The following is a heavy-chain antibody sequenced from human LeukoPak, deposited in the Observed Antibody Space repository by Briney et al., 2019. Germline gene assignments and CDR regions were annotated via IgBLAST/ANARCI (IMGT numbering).Heavy chain of an antibody. D-gene: IGHD6-19*01. Sequence: SQTLSLTCTVSGGSISSGSYYWSWIRQPAGKGLEWIGRIYTSGSTNYNPSLKSRVTISVDTSKNQFSLELSSVTAADTAVYYCARFPGIAVAGSYYFDYWGQGTLVTVSS. V-gene: IGHV4-61*02. CDR2: IYTSGST. J-gene: IGHJ4*02. CDR1: GGSISSGSYY. CDR3: ARFPGIAVAGSYYFDY.